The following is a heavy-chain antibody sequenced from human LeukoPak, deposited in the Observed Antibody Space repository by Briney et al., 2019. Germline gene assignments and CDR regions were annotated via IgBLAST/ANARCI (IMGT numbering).Heavy chain of an antibody. V-gene: IGHV4-59*01. D-gene: IGHD3-22*01. CDR1: GGSISSYY. CDR3: ARQSISGSSLSYFDY. J-gene: IGHJ4*02. Sequence: SETLSLTCTVSGGSISSYYWSWIRLPPGKGLEWIGNIYDSGSTNYNPSLKSRLTISVDTSKNQCSLKLSSVTAADTAVYYCARQSISGSSLSYFDYWGQGTLVNVSS. CDR2: IYDSGST.